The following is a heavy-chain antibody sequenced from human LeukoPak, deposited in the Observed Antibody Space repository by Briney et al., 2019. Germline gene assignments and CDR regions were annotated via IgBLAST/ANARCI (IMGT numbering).Heavy chain of an antibody. CDR3: AKDLGYCSSTSCYVGYYYYGMDV. J-gene: IGHJ6*02. CDR1: GFTFSSYG. D-gene: IGHD2-2*01. Sequence: GGSLRLSCAASGFTFSSYGMHWVRQAPGKGLEWVAFIRYDGSNKYYADSVRGRFTISRDNSKNTLYLQMNSLRAEDTAVYYCAKDLGYCSSTSCYVGYYYYGMDVWGQGTTVTVSS. CDR2: IRYDGSNK. V-gene: IGHV3-30*02.